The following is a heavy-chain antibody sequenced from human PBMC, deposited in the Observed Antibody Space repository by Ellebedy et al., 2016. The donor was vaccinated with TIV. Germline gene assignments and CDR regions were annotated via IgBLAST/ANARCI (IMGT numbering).Heavy chain of an antibody. D-gene: IGHD6-13*01. Sequence: ASVKVSCXASGGTFSSYDINWVRQATGQGLEWMGWMNPNSGNTGYAQKFQGRVTMTRNTSISTAYMELSSLRSEDTAVYYCARAGIAERAFDIWGQGTMVTVSS. CDR2: MNPNSGNT. V-gene: IGHV1-8*02. CDR1: GGTFSSYD. CDR3: ARAGIAERAFDI. J-gene: IGHJ3*02.